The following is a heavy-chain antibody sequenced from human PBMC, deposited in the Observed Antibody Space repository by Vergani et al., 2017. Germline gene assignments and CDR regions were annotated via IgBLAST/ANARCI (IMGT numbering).Heavy chain of an antibody. V-gene: IGHV4-31*03. Sequence: QVQLQESGPGLVKPSQTLSLTCTVSGGSISSGGYYWSWIRQHPGKGLEWIGYIYYSGSTNYNPSLKSRVTISVDTSKNQFSLKLSSVTAADTAVYYCARTSSGYYYYYYMDVWGKGTTVTVSS. D-gene: IGHD3-22*01. CDR3: ARTSSGYYYYYYMDV. CDR2: IYYSGST. CDR1: GGSISSGGYY. J-gene: IGHJ6*03.